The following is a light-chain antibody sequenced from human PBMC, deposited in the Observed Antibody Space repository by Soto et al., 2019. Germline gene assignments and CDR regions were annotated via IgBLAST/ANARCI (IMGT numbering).Light chain of an antibody. Sequence: QSVLTQPPSASGTPGQRVTISCSGSSSNIGSNYVYWYQQLPGTAPKLLLYRNNLRPSGVPDRFSGSKSGTSASLAISGLRSEDEADYYCAAWDDSLSGWVFGGGTKLTVL. CDR2: RNN. CDR1: SSNIGSNY. V-gene: IGLV1-47*01. CDR3: AAWDDSLSGWV. J-gene: IGLJ3*02.